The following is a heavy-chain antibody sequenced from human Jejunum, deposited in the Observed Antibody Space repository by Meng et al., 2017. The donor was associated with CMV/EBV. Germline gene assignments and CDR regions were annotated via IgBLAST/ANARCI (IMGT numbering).Heavy chain of an antibody. Sequence: SGLQFSKYGMTWVRQARGKGVEWVSLISGSGVSTYDADAVKGRFTSYRDKYKRTLFLQMNSLRAEDTAVYYCAKDGSGSPYDYYLDYWGQGTLVTVSS. V-gene: IGHV3-23*01. CDR1: GLQFSKYG. J-gene: IGHJ4*02. CDR2: ISGSGVST. D-gene: IGHD3-10*01. CDR3: AKDGSGSPYDYYLDY.